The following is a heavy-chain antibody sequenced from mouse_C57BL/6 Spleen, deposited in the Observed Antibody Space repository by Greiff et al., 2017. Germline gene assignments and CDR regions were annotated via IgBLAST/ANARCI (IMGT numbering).Heavy chain of an antibody. CDR1: GYAFSSSW. CDR3: ARRSTTVDAMDY. J-gene: IGHJ4*01. CDR2: IYPGDGDT. V-gene: IGHV1-82*01. D-gene: IGHD1-1*01. Sequence: QVQLKASGPELVKPGASVKISCKASGYAFSSSWMNWVKQRPGKGLEWIGRIYPGDGDTNYNGKFKGKATLTADKSSSTAYMQLSSLTSEDSAVYFCARRSTTVDAMDYWGQGTSGTVSS.